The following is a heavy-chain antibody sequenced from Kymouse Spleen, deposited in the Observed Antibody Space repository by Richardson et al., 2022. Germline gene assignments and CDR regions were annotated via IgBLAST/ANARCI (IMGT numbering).Heavy chain of an antibody. V-gene: IGHV4-4*02. CDR1: GGSISSSNW. CDR2: IYHSGST. Sequence: QVQLQESGPGLVKPSGTLSLTCAVSGGSISSSNWWSWVRQPPGKGLEWIGEIYHSGSTNYNPSLKSRVTISVDKSKNQFSLKLSSVTAADTAVYYCARRITIFGVVISLLLLRYGRLGPRDHGHRLL. D-gene: IGHD3-3*01. J-gene: IGHJ6*02. CDR3: ARRITIFGVVISLLLLRYGR.